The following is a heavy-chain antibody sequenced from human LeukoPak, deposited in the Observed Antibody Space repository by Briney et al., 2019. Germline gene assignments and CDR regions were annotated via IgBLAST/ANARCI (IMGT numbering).Heavy chain of an antibody. V-gene: IGHV3-23*01. J-gene: IGHJ5*02. D-gene: IGHD6-13*01. Sequence: PGGSLRLSCAASGFTFSSYAMSWVRQAPAKGLEWVSAISGSGGSTYYADSVKGRFTISRDNSKNTLYLQMNSLRAEDTAVYYCAKDPVIGYSSSPWGQGTLVTVSS. CDR2: ISGSGGST. CDR3: AKDPVIGYSSSP. CDR1: GFTFSSYA.